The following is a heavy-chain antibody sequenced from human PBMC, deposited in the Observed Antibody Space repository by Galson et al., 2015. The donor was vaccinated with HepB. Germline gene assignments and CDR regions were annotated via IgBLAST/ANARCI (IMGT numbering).Heavy chain of an antibody. CDR3: AKTSGYWVQEYYFDY. D-gene: IGHD3-3*01. J-gene: IGHJ4*02. CDR2: ISGSGGST. Sequence: SLRLSCAASGFTFSSYAMSWVRQAPGKGLEWVSAISGSGGSTYYADSVKGRFTISRDNSKNTLYLQMNSLRAEDTAVYYCAKTSGYWVQEYYFDYWGQGTLVTVSS. CDR1: GFTFSSYA. V-gene: IGHV3-23*01.